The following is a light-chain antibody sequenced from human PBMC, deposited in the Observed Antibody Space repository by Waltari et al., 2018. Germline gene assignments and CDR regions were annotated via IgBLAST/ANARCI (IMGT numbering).Light chain of an antibody. V-gene: IGKV3-15*01. Sequence: EIVMTQSPATLSVSPGERATLSCRAGQSVSSNLAWYQQKPGQAPRLLIYGASTRATGIPARFSGSGSGTEFTLTISSMQSEDFAVYYCQQYNNWLPTFGQGTKVEIK. CDR1: QSVSSN. CDR3: QQYNNWLPT. CDR2: GAS. J-gene: IGKJ1*01.